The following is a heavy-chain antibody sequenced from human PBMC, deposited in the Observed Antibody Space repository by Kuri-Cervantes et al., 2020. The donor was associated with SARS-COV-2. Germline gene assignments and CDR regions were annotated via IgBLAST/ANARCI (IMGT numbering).Heavy chain of an antibody. Sequence: GESLKISCAASGFTFSSYAMHWVRQAPGKGLEWVAVISYDGSNKYYADSVKGRFTISRDNSKNTLYLQMNSLRADDTAVYYCTREQTGGRPFLFQHWGQGTLVTVSS. D-gene: IGHD2-8*02. J-gene: IGHJ1*01. CDR2: ISYDGSNK. CDR3: TREQTGGRPFLFQH. CDR1: GFTFSSYA. V-gene: IGHV3-30-3*01.